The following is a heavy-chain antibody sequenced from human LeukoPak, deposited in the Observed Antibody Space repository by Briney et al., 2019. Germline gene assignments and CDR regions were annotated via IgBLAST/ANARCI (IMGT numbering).Heavy chain of an antibody. D-gene: IGHD1-26*01. CDR2: INTNTGNP. CDR3: ARDHEWELLPYFQH. V-gene: IGHV7-4-1*02. J-gene: IGHJ1*01. Sequence: ASVKVSCKASGYTFTSYAMNWVRQAPGQGLEWMGWINTNTGNPTYAQGFTGRFVFSLDTSVSTAYLQISSLKAEDTAVYYCARDHEWELLPYFQHWGQGTLVIVSS. CDR1: GYTFTSYA.